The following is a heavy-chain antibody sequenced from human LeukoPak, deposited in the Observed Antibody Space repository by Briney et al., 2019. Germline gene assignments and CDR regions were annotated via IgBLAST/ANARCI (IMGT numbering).Heavy chain of an antibody. Sequence: SVKVSCKASGYTFTSYGISWVRQAPGQGLEWMGRIIPIFGTANYAQKFQGRVTITTDESTSTAYMELSSLRSEDTAVYYCARDPEVGYCSGGSCYGQGYWGQGTLVTVSS. CDR2: IIPIFGTA. V-gene: IGHV1-69*05. CDR1: GYTFTSYG. CDR3: ARDPEVGYCSGGSCYGQGY. D-gene: IGHD2-15*01. J-gene: IGHJ4*02.